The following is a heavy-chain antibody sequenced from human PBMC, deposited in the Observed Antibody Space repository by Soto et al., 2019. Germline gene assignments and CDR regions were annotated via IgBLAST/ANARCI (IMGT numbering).Heavy chain of an antibody. CDR1: GDTFSSYT. Sequence: EKVSCKASGDTFSSYTISSVRQAPGQGLEWMGRIIPILGIANYAQKFQGRVTITADKSTSTAYMELSSLRSEDTAVYYCARLAAADYYYYGMDVWGQGTTVTVSS. J-gene: IGHJ6*02. D-gene: IGHD6-13*01. CDR2: IIPILGIA. CDR3: ARLAAADYYYYGMDV. V-gene: IGHV1-69*02.